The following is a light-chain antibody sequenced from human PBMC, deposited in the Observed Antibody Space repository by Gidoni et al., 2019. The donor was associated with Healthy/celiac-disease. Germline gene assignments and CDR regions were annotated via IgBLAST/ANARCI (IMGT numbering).Light chain of an antibody. J-gene: IGKJ4*01. CDR3: QQYGSSPLT. V-gene: IGKV3-20*01. CDR1: QSVSSSY. CDR2: GAS. Sequence: DIVLPQSPGTLSLSPGERATLSCRASQSVSSSYLAWYQQKPGQAPRLLIYGASSRATGIPDRFSGSGSGTDFTRTISRLEPEDFAVYYCQQYGSSPLTFGGGTKVEIK.